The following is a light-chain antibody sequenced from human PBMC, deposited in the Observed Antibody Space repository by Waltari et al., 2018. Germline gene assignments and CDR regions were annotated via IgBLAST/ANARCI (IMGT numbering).Light chain of an antibody. CDR1: TTDPRNFKY. CDR2: EID. V-gene: IGLV2-8*01. CDR3: SSWTDSSRTGKLS. Sequence: QSALTPPPSASGSAGQSVTISCTGTTTDPRNFKYVPWYQQHPGKAPKLILYEIDRRPSGVPDRFSGSKSGDAASLTVSGLQAEDEAIYFCSSWTDSSRTGKLSFGGGTELTVL. J-gene: IGLJ2*01.